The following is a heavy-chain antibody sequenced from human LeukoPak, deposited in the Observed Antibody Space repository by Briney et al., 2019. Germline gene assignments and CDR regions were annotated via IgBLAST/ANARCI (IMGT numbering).Heavy chain of an antibody. D-gene: IGHD3-16*01. CDR1: GYTFTGYY. CDR3: ARDLGDGYFDY. V-gene: IGHV1-2*02. J-gene: IGHJ4*02. CDR2: INPNSGGP. Sequence: ASVKVSCKASGYTFTGYYMHWVRQAPGQGLEWMGWINPNSGGPNYAQKFQGRVTMTRDTSISTAYMELSRLRSDDTAVYYCARDLGDGYFDYWGQGTLVTVSS.